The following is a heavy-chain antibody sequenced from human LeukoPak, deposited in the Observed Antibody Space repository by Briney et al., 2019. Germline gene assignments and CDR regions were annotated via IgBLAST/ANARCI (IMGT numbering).Heavy chain of an antibody. Sequence: ASVKVSCKASGGTFSSYAISWVRQAPGQGLEWMGGIIPIFGTANYAQKFQGRVTITADESTSTAYMELSSLRSEDTAVYYCARVEVVATYYYYGMDVWGQGTTVTVSS. V-gene: IGHV1-69*01. CDR3: ARVEVVATYYYYGMDV. CDR2: IIPIFGTA. D-gene: IGHD5-12*01. J-gene: IGHJ6*02. CDR1: GGTFSSYA.